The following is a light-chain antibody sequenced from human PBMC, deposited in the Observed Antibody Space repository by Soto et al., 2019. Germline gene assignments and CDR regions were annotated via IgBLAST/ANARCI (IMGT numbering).Light chain of an antibody. V-gene: IGKV3-15*01. Sequence: ESGSTQSPATLSLSPGERATLSCRASQSVSNYLAWYQQKPGQAPRLLIYGASTRATGIPARFSGSGSGTEFTLTISSLQSEDFAVYYCQQYNNWPPITFGQGTRLEIK. J-gene: IGKJ5*01. CDR3: QQYNNWPPIT. CDR2: GAS. CDR1: QSVSNY.